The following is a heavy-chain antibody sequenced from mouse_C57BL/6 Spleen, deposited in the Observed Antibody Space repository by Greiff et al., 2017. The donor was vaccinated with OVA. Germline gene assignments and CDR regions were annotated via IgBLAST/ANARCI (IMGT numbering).Heavy chain of an antibody. D-gene: IGHD1-1*01. CDR2: INPYNGGT. Sequence: VQLQQSGPVLVKPGASVKMSCKASGYTFTDYYMNWVKQSHGKSLEWIGVINPYNGGTSYNQKFKGKATLTVDKSSSTAYMELNSLTSEDSAVYYCARGVGNYGYFDVWGTGTTVTVSS. J-gene: IGHJ1*03. CDR3: ARGVGNYGYFDV. CDR1: GYTFTDYY. V-gene: IGHV1-19*01.